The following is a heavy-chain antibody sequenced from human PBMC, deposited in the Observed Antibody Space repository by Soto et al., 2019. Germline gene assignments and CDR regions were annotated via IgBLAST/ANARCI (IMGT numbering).Heavy chain of an antibody. CDR1: GDSVSSGSYY. D-gene: IGHD6-19*01. CDR2: IQSSGNT. J-gene: IGHJ4*02. V-gene: IGHV4-61*01. CDR3: ARTNSRGRWAAWH. Sequence: QVQLQESGPGLVKPSETLSLTCTVSGDSVSSGSYYWTWIRQAPGKGLEWIGYIQSSGNTNYNPSLMSRVTISLDTSKNQVSLNLRSVTAADTAVYYCARTNSRGRWAAWHWGQGTLVTVSS.